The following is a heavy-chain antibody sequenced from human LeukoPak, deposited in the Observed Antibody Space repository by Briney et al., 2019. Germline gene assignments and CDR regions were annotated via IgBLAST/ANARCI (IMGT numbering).Heavy chain of an antibody. J-gene: IGHJ4*02. D-gene: IGHD6-13*01. CDR2: IYASVST. Sequence: SSETLSLTCTVSGGSISVTDYYWGWIRQPPGKGLEWIGSIYASVSTYSNPSFRSRVTISVDTSKNQFSLKLSSGNAADRAVYYCARTGKHQLAVGIDCCGQGTLVTVSS. CDR1: GGSISVTDYY. V-gene: IGHV4-39*01. CDR3: ARTGKHQLAVGIDC.